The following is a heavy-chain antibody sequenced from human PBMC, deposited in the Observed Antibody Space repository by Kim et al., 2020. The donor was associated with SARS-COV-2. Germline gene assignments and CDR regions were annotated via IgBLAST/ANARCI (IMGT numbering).Heavy chain of an antibody. V-gene: IGHV4-39*07. Sequence: YYNPSFKSRVTISVDTSKNQVSLKLSSVTAADTAVYYCARDRVLGNWFDPWGQGTLVTVSS. CDR3: ARDRVLGNWFDP. D-gene: IGHD7-27*01. J-gene: IGHJ5*02.